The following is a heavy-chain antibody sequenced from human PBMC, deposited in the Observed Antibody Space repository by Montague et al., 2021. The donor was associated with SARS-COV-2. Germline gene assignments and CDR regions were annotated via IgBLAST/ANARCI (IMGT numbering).Heavy chain of an antibody. J-gene: IGHJ4*02. D-gene: IGHD5-24*01. CDR2: IYHSAST. Sequence: SETLSLTCAVSGGSITTNNWWNWVRQSPGKGLEWIGEIYHSASTNYNPSLKSRVTISVDRSTHQFSLSLTSVTAADTAVYYCAREGSRVGYNEGLDYWGQGTLVTVSS. V-gene: IGHV4-4*02. CDR1: GGSITTNNW. CDR3: AREGSRVGYNEGLDY.